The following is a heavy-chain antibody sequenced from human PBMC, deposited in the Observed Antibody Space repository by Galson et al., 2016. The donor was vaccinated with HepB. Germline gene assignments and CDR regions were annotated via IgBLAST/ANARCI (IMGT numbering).Heavy chain of an antibody. D-gene: IGHD3-10*01. V-gene: IGHV5-51*01. J-gene: IGHJ3*02. Sequence: QSGAEVKKPGESLKISCKGSGDNFATYWIGWVRQVPGKGLEWMGLIYPSDSDTEYSPSFQGQVTISADRSISTAYLQWDSLRASDTAMYYCTRRAVRGLITRHAFEIWGQGTMVTVSS. CDR1: GDNFATYW. CDR2: IYPSDSDT. CDR3: TRRAVRGLITRHAFEI.